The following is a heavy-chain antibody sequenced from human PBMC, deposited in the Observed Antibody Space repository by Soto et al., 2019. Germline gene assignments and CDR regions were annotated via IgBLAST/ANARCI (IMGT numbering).Heavy chain of an antibody. J-gene: IGHJ4*02. CDR2: ISGSGTNT. CDR3: AKDNSPYSGYNSFDY. Sequence: EVRLLESGGGLIQPGGSLRLSCAASGFTFSSYVMSWVRQAPGTGLEWVSGISGSGTNTYYADPVKGRFTISRDNSKNTLYLQMTSLRAEDTAEYYCAKDNSPYSGYNSFDYWGEGTLVTVSS. D-gene: IGHD5-12*01. CDR1: GFTFSSYV. V-gene: IGHV3-23*01.